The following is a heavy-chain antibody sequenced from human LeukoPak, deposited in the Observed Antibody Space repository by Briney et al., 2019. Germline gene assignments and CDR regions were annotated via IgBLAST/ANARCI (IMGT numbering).Heavy chain of an antibody. Sequence: GXXLRLSCAASGFTFSNYAMTWVRQAPGKGLEWVSVISGSAGSTYYADSVKGRFAISRDNSKNTVYLQMNTLRAEDTAVYYCARSDSSSSLGDDAFDIWGQGTMVTVSS. CDR3: ARSDSSSSLGDDAFDI. D-gene: IGHD6-6*01. J-gene: IGHJ3*02. V-gene: IGHV3-23*01. CDR1: GFTFSNYA. CDR2: ISGSAGST.